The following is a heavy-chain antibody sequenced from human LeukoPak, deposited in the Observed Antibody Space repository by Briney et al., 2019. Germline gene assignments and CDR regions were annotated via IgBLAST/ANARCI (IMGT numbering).Heavy chain of an antibody. Sequence: ESLTLSCAASGVTFSSYDIHWVRNPTPPGLEWVSAVGTAGDTYYPGSVKGRFTISRDNAKNSLYLQMNSLRAEDTAVYYCARDSGISGTFDYWGQGTLVTVSS. CDR3: ARDSGISGTFDY. D-gene: IGHD1-20*01. CDR2: VGTAGDT. V-gene: IGHV3-13*04. CDR1: GVTFSSYD. J-gene: IGHJ4*02.